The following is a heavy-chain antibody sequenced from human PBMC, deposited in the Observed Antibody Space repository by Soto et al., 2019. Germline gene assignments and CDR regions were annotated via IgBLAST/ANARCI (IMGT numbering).Heavy chain of an antibody. J-gene: IGHJ5*02. CDR2: IYYSGST. D-gene: IGHD2-2*01. CDR1: GGSVSSGSYY. Sequence: SGTRSITGTVSGGSVSSGSYYWSWIRQPPGEGLEWIGYIYYSGSTNYNPSLKSRVTISVDTSKNQFSLKLSSVTAADTAVYYCAREISPYIVVVPAANAWFDPWGQGTLVTVSS. CDR3: AREISPYIVVVPAANAWFDP. V-gene: IGHV4-61*01.